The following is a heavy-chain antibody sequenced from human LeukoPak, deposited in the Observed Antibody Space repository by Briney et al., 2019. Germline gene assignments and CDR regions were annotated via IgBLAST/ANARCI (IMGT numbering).Heavy chain of an antibody. V-gene: IGHV1-8*01. CDR2: MSPTSGDT. J-gene: IGHJ4*02. CDR1: GYTFTNYD. CDR3: ARELDF. Sequence: GASVKVSCKTSGYTFTNYDIYWVRQSTEQGFEWMGWMSPTSGDTGYAEKFQGRVTMTRDTSITTAYMELKSLRPDDTAVYYCARELDFWGQGTLVTVSS.